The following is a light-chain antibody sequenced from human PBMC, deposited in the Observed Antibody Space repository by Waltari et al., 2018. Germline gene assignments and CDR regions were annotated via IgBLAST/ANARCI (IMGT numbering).Light chain of an antibody. CDR1: SGHSRYA. CDR2: INSDGSH. V-gene: IGLV4-69*01. Sequence: QIVLTQSPSASASLGASVKLTCTLSSGHSRYAIAWHQKQPKKGPRYLLKINSDGSHTKGDGIPVRLPGSSSGAERYLSIFSLQSEDEAEYDCQTWGTGFRVFGGGTKLTVL. J-gene: IGLJ2*01. CDR3: QTWGTGFRV.